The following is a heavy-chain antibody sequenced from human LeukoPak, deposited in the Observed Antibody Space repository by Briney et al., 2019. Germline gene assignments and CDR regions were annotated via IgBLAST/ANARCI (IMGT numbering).Heavy chain of an antibody. Sequence: GSLRLSCAASGLTFNNAWMTWVRQAPGKGLEWVGRIRSNSDGGTIDYAAPVKGRFTLSRDDSKDTLYLQMNSLQTEDTAVYYCATDFYDSTWGQGTLVTVSS. CDR3: ATDFYDST. D-gene: IGHD3-22*01. CDR1: GLTFNNAW. V-gene: IGHV3-15*01. J-gene: IGHJ5*02. CDR2: IRSNSDGGTI.